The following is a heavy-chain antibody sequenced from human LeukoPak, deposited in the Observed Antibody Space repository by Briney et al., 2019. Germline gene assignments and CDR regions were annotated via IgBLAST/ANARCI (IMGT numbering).Heavy chain of an antibody. J-gene: IGHJ4*02. D-gene: IGHD3-10*01. CDR1: GFTFSSYA. V-gene: IGHV3-23*01. Sequence: PGGSLRLSCAASGFTFSSYAMSWVRQAPGKGLEWVSAISGSGGSTYYADSVKGRFTISRDNSKNTLYLQMNSLRAEDTVVYYCAKDRSGEGNFDYWGQGTLVTVSS. CDR2: ISGSGGST. CDR3: AKDRSGEGNFDY.